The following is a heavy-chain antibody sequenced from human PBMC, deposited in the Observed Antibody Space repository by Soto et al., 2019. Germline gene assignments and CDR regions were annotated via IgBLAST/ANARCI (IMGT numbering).Heavy chain of an antibody. CDR2: ITHSGST. D-gene: IGHD6-13*01. CDR3: ARTPYSSSWYAYYYYGMDV. Sequence: QVQLQQWGAGLLKPSETLSLTCAVYGGSFSGYYWSWIRQPPGKGLEWIGEITHSGSTNYNPSLKSRVTISVDTSKNQFSLKLSSVTAADTAVYYCARTPYSSSWYAYYYYGMDVWGQGTTVTVSS. CDR1: GGSFSGYY. J-gene: IGHJ6*02. V-gene: IGHV4-34*01.